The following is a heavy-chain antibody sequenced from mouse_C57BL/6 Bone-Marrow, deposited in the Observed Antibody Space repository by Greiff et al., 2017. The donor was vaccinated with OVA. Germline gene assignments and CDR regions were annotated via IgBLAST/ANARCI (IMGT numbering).Heavy chain of an antibody. CDR3: ARRGIDYDYDHRNYFDY. V-gene: IGHV1-81*01. CDR2: IYPRSGNT. J-gene: IGHJ2*01. Sequence: QVQLQQSGAELARPGASVKLSCKASGYTFTNYGISWVKQRTGQGLEWIGEIYPRSGNTCYHEKFKGKATLTADKASSTAYMEHRSRTSEDAAVYFCARRGIDYDYDHRNYFDYWGQGTTLTVSS. D-gene: IGHD2-4*01. CDR1: GYTFTNYG.